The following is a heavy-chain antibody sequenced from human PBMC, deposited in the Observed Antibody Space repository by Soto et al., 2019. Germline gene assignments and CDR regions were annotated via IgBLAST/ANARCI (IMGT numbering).Heavy chain of an antibody. D-gene: IGHD5-12*01. Sequence: GGSLRLSCAASGFTFSDYYMSWIRQAPGKGLEWVSYISSSSSYTNYADSVKGRFTISRDNAKNSLYLQMNSLRAEDTAVYYCARDHHRYSGYDYVDYWGQGTLVTVSA. CDR2: ISSSSSYT. J-gene: IGHJ4*02. CDR1: GFTFSDYY. CDR3: ARDHHRYSGYDYVDY. V-gene: IGHV3-11*05.